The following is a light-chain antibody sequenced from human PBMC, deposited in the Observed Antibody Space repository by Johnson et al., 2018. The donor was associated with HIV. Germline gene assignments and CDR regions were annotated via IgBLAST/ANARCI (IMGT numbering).Light chain of an antibody. CDR3: GTWDSSLSAYV. CDR1: SSDMGNYA. Sequence: SVLTQPPSMSAAPGQKVTISCSGSSSDMGNYAVSWYQHLPGTAPKLLIFENNKRPSGIPDRFSGSKSGTSATLGITGLQTGDEADYYCGTWDSSLSAYVFGTGTKVTVL. CDR2: ENN. J-gene: IGLJ1*01. V-gene: IGLV1-51*02.